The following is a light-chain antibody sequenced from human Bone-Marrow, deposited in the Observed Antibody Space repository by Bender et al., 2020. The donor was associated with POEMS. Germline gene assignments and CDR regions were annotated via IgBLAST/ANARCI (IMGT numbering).Light chain of an antibody. Sequence: QSALTQPASVSGSPGQSITISCTGASSDVGGYDYVSWYQQYPGEAPKLILYYVSTRPSGVSSRFSGYKSGSTASLTISGLQGEDEAHYYCSSYTSSKTLLFGGGTRVTVL. J-gene: IGLJ2*01. V-gene: IGLV2-14*03. CDR2: YVS. CDR1: SSDVGGYDY. CDR3: SSYTSSKTLL.